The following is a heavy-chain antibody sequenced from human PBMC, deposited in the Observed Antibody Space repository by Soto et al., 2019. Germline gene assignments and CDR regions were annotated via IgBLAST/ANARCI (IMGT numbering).Heavy chain of an antibody. D-gene: IGHD6-13*01. V-gene: IGHV5-51*01. CDR3: ASNRYSSSLVYGMDV. CDR1: GYSFTSYW. Sequence: PGESLKISCKGSGYSFTSYWIGWVRQMPAKGLEWMGIIYPGDSDTRYSPSFQRQVTISADKSISTAYLQWSSLKASDTAMYYCASNRYSSSLVYGMDVWGQGTMVTVSS. CDR2: IYPGDSDT. J-gene: IGHJ6*02.